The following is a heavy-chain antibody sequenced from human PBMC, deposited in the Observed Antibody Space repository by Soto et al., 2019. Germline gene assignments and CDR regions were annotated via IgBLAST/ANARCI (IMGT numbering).Heavy chain of an antibody. CDR3: ARHTYDILTGYYLYYFDY. J-gene: IGHJ4*02. D-gene: IGHD3-9*01. CDR1: GGSISSSSYY. Sequence: QLQLQESGPGLVKPSETLSLTCTVSGGSISSSSYYWGWIRQPPGKGLEWIGSIYYSGSTYYNPSLKSRVTISVDTSKNQFPLKLSSVTAADTAVYYRARHTYDILTGYYLYYFDYWGQGTLVTVSS. V-gene: IGHV4-39*01. CDR2: IYYSGST.